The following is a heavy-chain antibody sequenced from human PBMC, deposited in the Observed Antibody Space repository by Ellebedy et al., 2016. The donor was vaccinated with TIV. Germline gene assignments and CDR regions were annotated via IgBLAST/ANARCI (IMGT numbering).Heavy chain of an antibody. Sequence: GESLKISCAASGFTFSSYAMHWVRQAPGKGLEWVAVISYDGSNKYYADSVKGRFTISRDNSKNTLYLQMNSLRAEDTAVYYCAREMADGYYFDYWGQGTLVTVSS. V-gene: IGHV3-30*01. CDR3: AREMADGYYFDY. D-gene: IGHD5-24*01. CDR2: ISYDGSNK. CDR1: GFTFSSYA. J-gene: IGHJ4*02.